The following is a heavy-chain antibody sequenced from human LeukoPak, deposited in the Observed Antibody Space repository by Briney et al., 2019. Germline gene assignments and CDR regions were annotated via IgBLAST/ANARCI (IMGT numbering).Heavy chain of an antibody. D-gene: IGHD6-19*01. J-gene: IGHJ4*02. CDR3: VAGRQWLSFDY. Sequence: SETLSLTRSVSGGSISSYYGSWIRQPPGKGLEWIGSTYTSGSTNNNPSLKSRATIPVATSKNQFSLNLSSVTAADTAVSYCVAGRQWLSFDYWGQGTLVTVSS. CDR2: TYTSGST. CDR1: GGSISSYY. V-gene: IGHV4-4*09.